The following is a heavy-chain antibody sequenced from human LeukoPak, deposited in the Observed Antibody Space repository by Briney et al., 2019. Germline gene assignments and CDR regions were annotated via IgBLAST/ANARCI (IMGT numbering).Heavy chain of an antibody. Sequence: GGSLRLSCAASGFTFSSYGMHSVRQAPGKGLEWVAFIRYDGSNKYYADSVKGRFTISRDNSKNTLYLQMNSLRAEDTAVYYCAKSFWPAERAAFDIWGQGTMVTVSS. CDR2: IRYDGSNK. CDR3: AKSFWPAERAAFDI. CDR1: GFTFSSYG. V-gene: IGHV3-30*02. J-gene: IGHJ3*02. D-gene: IGHD3/OR15-3a*01.